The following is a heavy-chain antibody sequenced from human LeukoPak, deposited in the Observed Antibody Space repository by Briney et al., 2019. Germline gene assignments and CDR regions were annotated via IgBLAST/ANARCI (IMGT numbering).Heavy chain of an antibody. V-gene: IGHV1-18*01. CDR1: ACTFITSG. CDR2: ISPFNGKT. J-gene: IGHJ4*02. D-gene: IGHD2-21*02. Sequence: ASVNVSCKASACTFITSGITWVRQAPGHGLKWMGWISPFNGKTRFAEEFQDRLTMTTDTPTRTAYMVLRSLRSDDTAVYYCVRDRDATPDDVRDYWGQGTLVTVSS. CDR3: VRDRDATPDDVRDY.